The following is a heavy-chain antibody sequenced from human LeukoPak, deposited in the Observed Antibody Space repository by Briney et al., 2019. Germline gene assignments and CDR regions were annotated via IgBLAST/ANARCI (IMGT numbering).Heavy chain of an antibody. J-gene: IGHJ4*02. V-gene: IGHV3-23*01. D-gene: IGHD3-10*01. CDR2: VGAGGGAT. CDR3: AKFGGGPDN. CDR1: GFTFSTYA. Sequence: GGSLRLSCAASGFTFSTYAMSWVRQAPGKELEWVSAVGAGGGATFYADSVKGRFTISRDNSKNTLYLQMNSLRAEDTAVYFCAKFGGGPDNWGQGTLVTVSS.